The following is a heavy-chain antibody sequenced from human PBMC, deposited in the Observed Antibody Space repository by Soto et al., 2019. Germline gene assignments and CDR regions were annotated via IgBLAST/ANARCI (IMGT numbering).Heavy chain of an antibody. D-gene: IGHD4-4*01. CDR1: GGSISSSSYY. J-gene: IGHJ6*03. Sequence: SETLSLTCTVSGGSISSSSYYWGWIRQPPGKGLEWIGSIYYSGSTYYNPSLKSRVTISVDTSKNQFSLKLSSVTAADTAVYYCARHYPTVTPLSRYYYYYMDVWGKGTTVTVSS. V-gene: IGHV4-39*01. CDR3: ARHYPTVTPLSRYYYYYMDV. CDR2: IYYSGST.